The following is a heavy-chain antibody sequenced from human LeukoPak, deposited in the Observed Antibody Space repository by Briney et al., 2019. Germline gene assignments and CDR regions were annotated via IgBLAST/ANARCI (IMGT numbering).Heavy chain of an antibody. Sequence: SETLSLTCAVSGGSISSGGYSWSWIRQPPGKGLEWIGYIYHSGSTYYNPSLKSRVTISVDRSKNQFSLKLSSVTAADTAVYYCARVPLAAAGGFDYWGQGTLVTVSA. J-gene: IGHJ4*02. CDR1: GGSISSGGYS. V-gene: IGHV4-30-2*01. CDR2: IYHSGST. D-gene: IGHD6-13*01. CDR3: ARVPLAAAGGFDY.